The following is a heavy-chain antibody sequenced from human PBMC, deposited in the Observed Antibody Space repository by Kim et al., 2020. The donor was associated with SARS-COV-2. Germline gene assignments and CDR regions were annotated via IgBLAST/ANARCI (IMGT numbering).Heavy chain of an antibody. Sequence: GSLRLSCSASGLTFSTYTMHWVRQAPGKGLEYVSSIDYNGGSTYYADSVKGRFTISRDNSKNTLYLQMTSLRIEDTAVYYCVKEGPYFYDAWGQGTLVTVSS. D-gene: IGHD3-22*01. CDR1: GLTFSTYT. CDR3: VKEGPYFYDA. V-gene: IGHV3-64D*09. CDR2: IDYNGGST. J-gene: IGHJ5*02.